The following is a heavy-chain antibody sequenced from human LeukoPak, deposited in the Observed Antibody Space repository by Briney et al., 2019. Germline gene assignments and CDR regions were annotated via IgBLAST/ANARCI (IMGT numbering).Heavy chain of an antibody. D-gene: IGHD3-22*01. J-gene: IGHJ3*02. CDR1: GGSISSSSYY. Sequence: PSETLSLTCTVSGGSISSSSYYWGWIRQPPVKGLEWIGSIYYSGSTYYNPSLKSRVTISVDTSKNQFSLKLSSVTAADTAVYYCARDSNPYYYDSSGYKKAFDIWGQGTMVTVSS. V-gene: IGHV4-39*07. CDR3: ARDSNPYYYDSSGYKKAFDI. CDR2: IYYSGST.